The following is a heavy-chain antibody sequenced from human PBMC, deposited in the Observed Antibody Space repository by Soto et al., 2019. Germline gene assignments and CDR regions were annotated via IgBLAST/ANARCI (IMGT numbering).Heavy chain of an antibody. J-gene: IGHJ4*02. CDR3: ARDRDSITMTGSIFDY. Sequence: GGSLRLSCAASGFTFSSYGVHWVRQAPGKGLEWVAVIWYDGSNKYYADSVKGRFTISRDNSKNTLYLQMNSLRAEDTAVYYCARDRDSITMTGSIFDYWGQGTLVTVS. CDR2: IWYDGSNK. V-gene: IGHV3-33*01. CDR1: GFTFSSYG. D-gene: IGHD3-22*01.